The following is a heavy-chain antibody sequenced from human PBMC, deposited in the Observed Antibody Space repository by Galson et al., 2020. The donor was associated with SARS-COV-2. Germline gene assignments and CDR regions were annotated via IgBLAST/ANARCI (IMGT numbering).Heavy chain of an antibody. CDR1: GGSISSSNW. V-gene: IGHV4-4*02. Sequence: ASETLSLTCAVSGGSISSSNWWSWVRQPPGKGLEWIGEIYHSGSTNYNPSLTSRVTISVDKSKNQFSLKLSSVTAADTAVYYCARERGDYGDLYYYYYGMDVWGQGTTVTVSS. D-gene: IGHD4-17*01. J-gene: IGHJ6*02. CDR3: ARERGDYGDLYYYYYGMDV. CDR2: IYHSGST.